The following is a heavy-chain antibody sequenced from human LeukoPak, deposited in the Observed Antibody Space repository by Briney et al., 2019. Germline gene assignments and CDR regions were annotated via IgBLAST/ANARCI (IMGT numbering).Heavy chain of an antibody. CDR1: GFPLSSHS. V-gene: IGHV3-21*01. CDR2: ISSSSSYI. J-gene: IGHJ4*02. Sequence: GGSLRLSCAAYGFPLSSHSMNWVPQAPGKGLEWVPSISSSSSYIHSADSVKGRFTIARDNAKNSLYLQMNSLRAKDTAVYCCARDLYDSGAYSSPMDYWGQGTLVTVSS. D-gene: IGHD3-22*01. CDR3: ARDLYDSGAYSSPMDY.